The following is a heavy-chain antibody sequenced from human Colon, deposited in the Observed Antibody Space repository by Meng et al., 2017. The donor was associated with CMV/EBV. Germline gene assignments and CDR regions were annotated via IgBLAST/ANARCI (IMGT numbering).Heavy chain of an antibody. Sequence: GESLKISCAASGFSFSDFTMSWVRQAPGKGLEWVSSISRRSTYIYYTDSVKGRFTISRDNAQNSLYLQMNSLRAEGTAVYYCARDSFAGPAVKADFFDSWGQGTLVTVSS. J-gene: IGHJ4*02. CDR1: GFSFSDFT. CDR3: ARDSFAGPAVKADFFDS. V-gene: IGHV3-21*06. CDR2: ISRRSTYI.